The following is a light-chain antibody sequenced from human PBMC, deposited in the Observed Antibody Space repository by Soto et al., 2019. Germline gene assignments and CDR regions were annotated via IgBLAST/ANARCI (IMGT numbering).Light chain of an antibody. CDR1: SGHSSYA. CDR2: VNSDGSH. CDR3: QTWGTGIWV. V-gene: IGLV4-69*01. Sequence: QSVLTQSPSASASLGASVKLTCTLSSGHSSYAIAWHQQQPEKGPRYLMKVNSDGSHSKGDGIPDRFSGSSSGAERYLTISSLQSEDESVYYCQTWGTGIWVFGGGTQLTVL. J-gene: IGLJ3*02.